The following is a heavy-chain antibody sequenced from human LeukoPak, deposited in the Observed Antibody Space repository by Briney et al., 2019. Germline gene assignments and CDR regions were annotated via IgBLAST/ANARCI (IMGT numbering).Heavy chain of an antibody. Sequence: SETLSLTCTVSGDSISRYYWSWIRQPPGKGLEWIGYIYSSGSTDYNPSLKSRVTISVDTSKNQFSLKLSSVTAADTAVYYCARVFTSSSGRDYWGQGTLVTVSS. CDR2: IYSSGST. D-gene: IGHD6-19*01. J-gene: IGHJ4*02. CDR3: ARVFTSSSGRDY. CDR1: GDSISRYY. V-gene: IGHV4-59*01.